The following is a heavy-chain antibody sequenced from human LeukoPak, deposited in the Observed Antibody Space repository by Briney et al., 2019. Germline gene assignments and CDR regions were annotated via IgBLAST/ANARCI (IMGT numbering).Heavy chain of an antibody. D-gene: IGHD2-21*02. CDR3: ARAKLDDCGGVCDQYFQH. CDR1: GYTFTGYY. Sequence: ASVKVSCKASGYTFTGYYMHWVRQAPGQGLEWMGWISPNSGGTNFAQKFQGRVTLTRDTSINTAYMELSSLRSDDTAVYYCARAKLDDCGGVCDQYFQHWGQGTLVTVSS. J-gene: IGHJ1*01. V-gene: IGHV1-2*02. CDR2: ISPNSGGT.